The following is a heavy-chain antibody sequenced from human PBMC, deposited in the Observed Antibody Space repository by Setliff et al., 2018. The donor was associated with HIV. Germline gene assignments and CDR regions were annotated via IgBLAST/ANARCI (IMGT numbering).Heavy chain of an antibody. CDR3: ARDLSYSSSWYGWDVFGI. J-gene: IGHJ3*02. CDR2: FIPILDIT. CDR1: GDTSSTYA. D-gene: IGHD6-13*01. V-gene: IGHV1-69*10. Sequence: SVKVSCKASGDTSSTYAINWVRQAPGQGLEWMGQFIPILDITNYAQKFQGRVTITADESASTVYMELSSLRSEDTAVYYCARDLSYSSSWYGWDVFGIWGQGTMVTVSS.